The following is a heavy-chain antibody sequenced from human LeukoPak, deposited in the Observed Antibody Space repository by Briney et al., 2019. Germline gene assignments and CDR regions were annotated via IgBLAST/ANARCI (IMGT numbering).Heavy chain of an antibody. CDR3: ARRYSSVWSDACDI. Sequence: GESLKISCKGSGYSFPTYWIGWVRQMPGKGLEWMGIIYPGDSETRYSPSFQGQVTVSADKSISAAYLQWSSLKASDTAMYYCARRYSSVWSDACDIWGQGTMVTLSS. J-gene: IGHJ3*02. D-gene: IGHD6-19*01. V-gene: IGHV5-51*01. CDR1: GYSFPTYW. CDR2: IYPGDSET.